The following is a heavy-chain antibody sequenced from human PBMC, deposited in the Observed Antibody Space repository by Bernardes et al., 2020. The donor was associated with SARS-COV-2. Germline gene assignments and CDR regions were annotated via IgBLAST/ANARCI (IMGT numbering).Heavy chain of an antibody. CDR3: ARTVAAPADY. CDR2: INEIGSVK. Sequence: GGSLIRSCEASGFTFRDSWMAWVRQAPGPGLEWVANINEIGSVKYYVDSVKGRFTISRDNAKNSLYLQMNSLRGEDTAVYYCARTVAAPADYWGQGTLVTVSS. CDR1: GFTFRDSW. J-gene: IGHJ4*02. V-gene: IGHV3-7*03. D-gene: IGHD2-21*02.